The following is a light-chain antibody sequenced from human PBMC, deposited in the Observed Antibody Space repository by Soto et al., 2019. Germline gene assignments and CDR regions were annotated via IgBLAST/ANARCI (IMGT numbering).Light chain of an antibody. Sequence: QSVLTQPPSASGSPGQSVTISCTGTSSDVGGYNYVSWYQQHPGKAPKLMIYEVSKRPSGVPDRFSGSKSGNTASLTVSGLQAEDEADYYCSSYVGSNNYPNVFGTGTKVTDL. CDR2: EVS. CDR3: SSYVGSNNYPNV. J-gene: IGLJ1*01. V-gene: IGLV2-8*01. CDR1: SSDVGGYNY.